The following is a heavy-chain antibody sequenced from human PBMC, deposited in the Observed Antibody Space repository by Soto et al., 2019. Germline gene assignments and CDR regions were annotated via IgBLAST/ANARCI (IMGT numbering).Heavy chain of an antibody. CDR2: IYYTGNT. J-gene: IGHJ5*02. D-gene: IGHD3-3*01. Sequence: PSETLSLTCTVSGGSISSYYWSWIRQPPGKGLEWIGYIYYTGNTNYNPSLKGRVTISVDTSKKQFSLKLSSVTAADTAVYYCARDRKYYDFWRGPWFDPWGQGTLVTVSS. CDR1: GGSISSYY. CDR3: ARDRKYYDFWRGPWFDP. V-gene: IGHV4-59*01.